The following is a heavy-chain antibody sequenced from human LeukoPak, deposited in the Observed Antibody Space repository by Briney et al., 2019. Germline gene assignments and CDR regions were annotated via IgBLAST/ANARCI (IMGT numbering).Heavy chain of an antibody. V-gene: IGHV4-30-4*01. CDR3: ARHVLWFGELPDYFDY. J-gene: IGHJ4*02. CDR1: GGSISSGDYY. D-gene: IGHD3-10*01. CDR2: IYYSGST. Sequence: SETLSLTCTVSGGSISSGDYYWSWIRQPPGKGLEWIGHIYYSGSTYYNPSLKSRVTMSVDTSKNQFSLKLSSVTAADTAVYYCARHVLWFGELPDYFDYWGQGTLVTVSS.